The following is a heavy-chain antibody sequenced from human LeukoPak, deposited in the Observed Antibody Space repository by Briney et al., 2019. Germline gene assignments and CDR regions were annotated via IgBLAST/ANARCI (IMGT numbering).Heavy chain of an antibody. CDR2: ITSSSSSI. Sequence: PGGSLRLSRAASGFTLSSYTMNRVRPAPGKGLEWGSSITSSSSSIYYADSVKGRFTISRDNAKNSLYLQMNSLRAEDTAVYYCARISRMLVRGLIMKDYWGQGTLVTVSS. V-gene: IGHV3-21*01. CDR1: GFTLSSYT. CDR3: ARISRMLVRGLIMKDY. D-gene: IGHD3-10*01. J-gene: IGHJ4*02.